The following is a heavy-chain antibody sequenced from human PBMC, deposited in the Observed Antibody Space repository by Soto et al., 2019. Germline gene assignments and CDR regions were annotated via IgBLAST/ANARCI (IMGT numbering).Heavy chain of an antibody. CDR1: GFTFSSYG. Sequence: ESGGGVVQPGRSLRLSCAASGFTFSSYGMHWVRQAPGKGLEWVAVIWYDGSNKYYADSVKGRFTISRDNSKNTLYLQMNSLRAEETAVYYCARTAGYCISTSCYASYYYYGMDVWGQGTTVTVSS. CDR3: ARTAGYCISTSCYASYYYYGMDV. D-gene: IGHD2-2*01. J-gene: IGHJ6*02. CDR2: IWYDGSNK. V-gene: IGHV3-33*01.